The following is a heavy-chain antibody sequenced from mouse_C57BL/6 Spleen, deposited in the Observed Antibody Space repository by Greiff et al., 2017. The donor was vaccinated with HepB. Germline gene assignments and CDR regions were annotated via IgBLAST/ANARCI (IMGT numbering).Heavy chain of an antibody. V-gene: IGHV1-64*01. CDR2: IHPNSGST. CDR3: ARRWEYDGYYFDY. CDR1: GYTFTSYW. J-gene: IGHJ2*01. D-gene: IGHD2-14*01. Sequence: QVQLQQPGAELVKPGASVKLSCKASGYTFTSYWMHWVKQRPGQGLEWIGMIHPNSGSTNYNEKFKSKATLTVDKSSSTAYMQLSSLTSEDSAVYYCARRWEYDGYYFDYWGQGTTLTVSS.